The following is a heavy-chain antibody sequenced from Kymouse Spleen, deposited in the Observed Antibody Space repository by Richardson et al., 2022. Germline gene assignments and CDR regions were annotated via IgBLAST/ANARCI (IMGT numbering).Heavy chain of an antibody. CDR3: TRHGGFGESPFDY. CDR2: IRSKANSYAT. Sequence: EVQLVESGGGLVQPGGSLKLSCAASGFTFSGSAMHWVRQASGKGLEWVGRIRSKANSYATAYAASVKGRFTISRDDSKNTAYLQMNSLKTEDTAVYYCTRHGGFGESPFDYWGQGTLVTVSS. J-gene: IGHJ4*02. V-gene: IGHV3-73*02. CDR1: GFTFSGSA. D-gene: IGHD3-10*01.